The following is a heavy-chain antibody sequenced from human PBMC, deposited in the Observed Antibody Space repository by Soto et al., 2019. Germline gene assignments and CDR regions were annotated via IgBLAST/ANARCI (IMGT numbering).Heavy chain of an antibody. CDR3: ARGGGSPYHDHDFEY. J-gene: IGHJ4*02. CDR1: GVSTINHY. Sequence: QVQLQESGPGLVKPSETLSLTCSVSGVSTINHYWTWIRKPPGQGPEWIGCIYYRGTTNYNASFNSGVTISLDTSKNQFSLKLTSLTNADTAFYYCARGGGSPYHDHDFEYWGQGIHFTFSS. CDR2: IYYRGTT. V-gene: IGHV4-59*11. D-gene: IGHD2-2*01.